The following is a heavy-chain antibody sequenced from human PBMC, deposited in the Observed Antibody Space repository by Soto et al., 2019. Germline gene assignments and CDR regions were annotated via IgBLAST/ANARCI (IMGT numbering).Heavy chain of an antibody. CDR3: ARAVVLPFTRFYDMDV. Sequence: QVQLVQSGAEVKTPGSSVKVSCKASGGTLSSYSINWVRQAPGQGLEWMGRLIPMFGTTDYAQRFQGRVTFTADDSTSTACMEVTNLTSEDTAVYYCARAVVLPFTRFYDMDVWGQGTTVTVSS. CDR1: GGTLSSYS. D-gene: IGHD2-2*01. J-gene: IGHJ6*02. V-gene: IGHV1-69*18. CDR2: LIPMFGTT.